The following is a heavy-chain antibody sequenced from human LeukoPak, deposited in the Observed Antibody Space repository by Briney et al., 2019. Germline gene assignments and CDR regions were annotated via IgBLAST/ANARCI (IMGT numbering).Heavy chain of an antibody. CDR2: IIPIFGTA. J-gene: IGHJ4*02. CDR1: GGTFSSYA. Sequence: SVKVSCKASGGTFSSYAISWVRQAPGQGLEWMGGIIPIFGTANYAQKFQGRVTITTDESTSTAYMELSSLRSEDTAVYYCAREGIAVAGTGEYFDYWGQGTLVTVSS. V-gene: IGHV1-69*05. CDR3: AREGIAVAGTGEYFDY. D-gene: IGHD6-19*01.